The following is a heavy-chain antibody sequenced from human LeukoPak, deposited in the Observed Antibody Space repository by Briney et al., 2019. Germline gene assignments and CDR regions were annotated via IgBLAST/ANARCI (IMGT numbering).Heavy chain of an antibody. V-gene: IGHV4-38-2*02. Sequence: PSETLSLTCTVSGYSISSGYYWGWTRQPPGKGLEWIGSIYHSGSTYYNPSLKSRVTISVDTSKNQFSLKLSSVTAADTAVYYCATQDAYYGSTYWGQGTLVTVSS. J-gene: IGHJ4*02. CDR2: IYHSGST. CDR1: GYSISSGYY. D-gene: IGHD3-10*01. CDR3: ATQDAYYGSTY.